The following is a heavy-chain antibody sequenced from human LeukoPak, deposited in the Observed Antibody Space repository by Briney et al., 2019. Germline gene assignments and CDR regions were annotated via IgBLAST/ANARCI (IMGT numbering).Heavy chain of an antibody. CDR3: ASSVV. V-gene: IGHV3-21*01. CDR1: GFPFTYYA. Sequence: GGSLRLSCAASGFPFTYYAMHWVRQAPGKGLEWVSYISSTSNYIYYADSVRGRFTISRDNANSSLYLQMDNLRVEDTAVYYCASSVVRGQGTLVTVSS. J-gene: IGHJ4*02. D-gene: IGHD2-21*01. CDR2: ISSTSNYI.